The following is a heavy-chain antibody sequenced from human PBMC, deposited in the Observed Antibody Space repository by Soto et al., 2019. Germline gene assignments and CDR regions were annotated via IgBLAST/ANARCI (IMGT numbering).Heavy chain of an antibody. V-gene: IGHV1-18*01. Sequence: QIQLLQSGAEVKKPGASVKVTCKASGYTFRNCGISWVRQAPGQGLEWMGWISAYNANANYAQKFQGRRTMTADTSTSTASIELRSLRSDDTAVYYCARENSYFDYCGQGTLVTVSS. J-gene: IGHJ4*02. CDR1: GYTFRNCG. CDR3: ARENSYFDY. CDR2: ISAYNANA.